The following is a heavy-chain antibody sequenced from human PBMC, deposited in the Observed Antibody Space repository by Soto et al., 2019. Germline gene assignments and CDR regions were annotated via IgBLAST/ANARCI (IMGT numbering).Heavy chain of an antibody. CDR3: ARSLGGGHWDY. CDR2: ITINAKTI. J-gene: IGHJ4*02. Sequence: GSLRLSCAASGFTFSDHYMDWVRQAPGKGMEWVSFITINAKTINYVDAVKGRFTISRDNAKNSVNLQMNSLRDEDTAVYYCARSLGGGHWDYWGPGTLVTVSS. CDR1: GFTFSDHY. D-gene: IGHD3-16*01. V-gene: IGHV3-11*04.